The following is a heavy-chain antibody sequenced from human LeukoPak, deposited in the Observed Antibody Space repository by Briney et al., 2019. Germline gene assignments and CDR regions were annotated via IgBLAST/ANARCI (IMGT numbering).Heavy chain of an antibody. D-gene: IGHD3-10*01. CDR3: AKDLDGVRGIIPHSLGAFNI. CDR1: GFPFSSYA. V-gene: IGHV3-23*01. CDR2: ISGSGDST. J-gene: IGHJ3*02. Sequence: GGSLRLSCAASGFPFSSYAMSWVRQAPGKGLEWVSAISGSGDSTYYADSVKGRFTFSRDNSKNTLYLQMNSLRAEDTALYYCAKDLDGVRGIIPHSLGAFNIWGQGTMVTVSS.